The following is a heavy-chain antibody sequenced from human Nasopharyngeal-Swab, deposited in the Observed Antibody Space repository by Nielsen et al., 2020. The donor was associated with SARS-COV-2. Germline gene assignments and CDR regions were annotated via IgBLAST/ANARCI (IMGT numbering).Heavy chain of an antibody. D-gene: IGHD5-18*01. CDR3: ARDGDSYRSYYMDV. V-gene: IGHV3-30-3*01. CDR2: ISYDGSNK. CDR1: GFTFSSYA. J-gene: IGHJ6*03. Sequence: GESLKISCAASGFTFSSYAMHWVRQAPGKGLEWVAVISYDGSNKYYADSVKGRFTISRDNSKNTLYLQMNSLRAEDTAVYYCARDGDSYRSYYMDVWGKGTTVTVSS.